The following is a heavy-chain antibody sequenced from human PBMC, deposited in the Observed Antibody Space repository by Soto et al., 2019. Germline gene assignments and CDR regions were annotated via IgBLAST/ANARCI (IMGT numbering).Heavy chain of an antibody. CDR1: GGSITSYY. J-gene: IGHJ3*01. Sequence: SETLSLTCTVSGGSITSYYWSWSRQPPGKGLEWLGYIYYRGNTNYNPSLKSRVTILVDTSKNQLSLKLSSVTAADTAVYYCARSSASWYSGAFDLWGQGNSGHRL. CDR3: ARSSASWYSGAFDL. D-gene: IGHD6-13*01. CDR2: IYYRGNT. V-gene: IGHV4-59*01.